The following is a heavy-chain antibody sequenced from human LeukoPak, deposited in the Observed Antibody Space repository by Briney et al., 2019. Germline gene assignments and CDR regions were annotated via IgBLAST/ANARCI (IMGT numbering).Heavy chain of an antibody. CDR2: INPNSGGT. Sequence: ASVKVSCKASGYTFTGYYIHWVRQAPGQGLEWMGWINPNSGGTDYAQMFQGWVTMTRDTSISTAYMELSRLRSDDTAVYYCARLGRTSYWYFDLWGRGTLVTVSS. CDR3: ARLGRTSYWYFDL. CDR1: GYTFTGYY. J-gene: IGHJ2*01. D-gene: IGHD2-2*01. V-gene: IGHV1-2*04.